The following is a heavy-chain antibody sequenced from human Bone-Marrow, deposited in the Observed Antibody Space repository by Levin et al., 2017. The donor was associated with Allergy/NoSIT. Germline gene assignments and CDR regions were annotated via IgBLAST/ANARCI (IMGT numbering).Heavy chain of an antibody. V-gene: IGHV4-31*03. J-gene: IGHJ4*02. CDR1: GASIRSGAYY. D-gene: IGHD3-10*01. CDR3: ARVLAGFDGSAMAYDY. CDR2: IYYNGST. Sequence: SETLSFTCTVSGASIRSGAYYWSWVRQPPGQGLEWIGYIYYNGSTYFNPSLKSRVSISVDTSKNQFSLKLSSVTAADTADYYCARVLAGFDGSAMAYDYWGRGSLVTVSS.